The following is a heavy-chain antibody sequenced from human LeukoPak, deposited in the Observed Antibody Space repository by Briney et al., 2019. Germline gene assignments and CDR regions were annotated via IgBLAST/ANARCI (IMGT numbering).Heavy chain of an antibody. D-gene: IGHD6-19*01. CDR3: ARFAAVASHRAPFFDN. CDR2: IYYSGST. V-gene: IGHV4-30-4*08. CDR1: GGSISSGDYY. J-gene: IGHJ4*02. Sequence: SETLSLTCTVSGGSISSGDYYWSWIRQPPGKGLEWIGYIYYSGSTYYNPSLKSRVTISVDTSKNQFSLKLSSVTAADTAVYYCARFAAVASHRAPFFDNWGQGTLVTVSS.